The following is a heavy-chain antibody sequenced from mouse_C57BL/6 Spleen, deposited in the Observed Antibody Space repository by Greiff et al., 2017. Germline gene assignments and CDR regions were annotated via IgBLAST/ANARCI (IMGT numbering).Heavy chain of an antibody. V-gene: IGHV1-39*01. CDR3: ASQGLLPYYYAMDY. CDR1: GYSFTDYN. Sequence: VQLKQSGPELVKPGASVKISCKASGYSFTDYNMNWVKQSNGKSLEWIGVINPNYGTTSYNQKFKGKATLTVDQSSSTAYMQLNSLTSEDSAVYYCASQGLLPYYYAMDYWGQGTSVTVSS. D-gene: IGHD2-3*01. J-gene: IGHJ4*01. CDR2: INPNYGTT.